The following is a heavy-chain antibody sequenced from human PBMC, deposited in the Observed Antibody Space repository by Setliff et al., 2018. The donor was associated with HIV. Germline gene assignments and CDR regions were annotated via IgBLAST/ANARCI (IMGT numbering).Heavy chain of an antibody. Sequence: SETLSLTCTVSGGSIGTYYWNWIRLPAGKGLEWIGRIYASGTNYNPSLKSRVTISVDTSKNQFSLNLSSVPAADTAVYYCARVKYNSGWLRPPHYFDNWGQGALVTVSS. CDR3: ARVKYNSGWLRPPHYFDN. V-gene: IGHV4-4*07. D-gene: IGHD6-19*01. J-gene: IGHJ4*02. CDR2: IYASGT. CDR1: GGSIGTYY.